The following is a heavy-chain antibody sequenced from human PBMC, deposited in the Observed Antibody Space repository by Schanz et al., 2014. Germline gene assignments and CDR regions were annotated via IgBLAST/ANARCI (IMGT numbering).Heavy chain of an antibody. Sequence: HVQLLESGGGVVQPGGSLRLSCAASGFTFRDFGLHWVRQAPGKGLEWVSFIEFDGIKKFYADSVKGRFTTSRDNSKNTVFLQMNSLRGEDTAVYYCASADYTNYFDYWGQGTLVTVSS. CDR3: ASADYTNYFDY. J-gene: IGHJ4*02. D-gene: IGHD4-4*01. CDR2: IEFDGIKK. V-gene: IGHV3-30*02. CDR1: GFTFRDFG.